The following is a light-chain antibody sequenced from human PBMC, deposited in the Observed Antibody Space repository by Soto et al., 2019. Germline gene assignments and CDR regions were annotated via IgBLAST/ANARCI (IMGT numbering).Light chain of an antibody. Sequence: QSVLTQPASVSGSPEQSITISCTGTSSDVGGYKYVSWYQQLPGRAPKLIISEVSNRPSGVSDRFTGSKSGNTASLTISGLQTEDEGDYYCSSQTGSATMVFGGGTQLTVL. V-gene: IGLV2-14*01. CDR2: EVS. J-gene: IGLJ7*01. CDR3: SSQTGSATMV. CDR1: SSDVGGYKY.